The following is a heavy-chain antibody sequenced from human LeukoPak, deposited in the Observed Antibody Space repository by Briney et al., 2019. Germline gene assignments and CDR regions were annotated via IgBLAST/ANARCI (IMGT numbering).Heavy chain of an antibody. Sequence: PSETLSLTCTVSGGSISSYYWSWIRQPPGKGLEWIGYIYYSGSTNYNPSLKSRVTISVDTSKNQFSLKLSSVTAADTAVYYCARRTTSLDYGEEGFDYWGQGTLVTVSS. CDR3: ARRTTSLDYGEEGFDY. CDR1: GGSISSYY. V-gene: IGHV4-59*01. J-gene: IGHJ4*02. CDR2: IYYSGST. D-gene: IGHD4-17*01.